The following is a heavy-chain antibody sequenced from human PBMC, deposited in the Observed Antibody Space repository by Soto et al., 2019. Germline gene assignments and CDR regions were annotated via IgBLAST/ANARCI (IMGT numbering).Heavy chain of an antibody. CDR2: IYHSGST. Sequence: SETLSLTCAVSGYSISSGYYWGWIRQPPGKGLEWIGSIYHSGSTYYNPSLSSGVTISVDTSKNQSSLKLSSVTAADTAVYSCARELGSGHYYYYAMDVWGQGTMVTVSS. CDR1: GYSISSGYY. V-gene: IGHV4-38-2*02. J-gene: IGHJ6*02. D-gene: IGHD3-3*01. CDR3: ARELGSGHYYYYAMDV.